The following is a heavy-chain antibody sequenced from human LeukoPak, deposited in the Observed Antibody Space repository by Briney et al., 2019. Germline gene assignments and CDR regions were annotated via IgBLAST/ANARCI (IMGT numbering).Heavy chain of an antibody. D-gene: IGHD1-26*01. J-gene: IGHJ3*02. CDR2: ISGYNGDT. Sequence: GASVKVSCKASGYTFTTYGISWVRQAPGQGLQWMGWISGYNGDTNYAQNFQGRVIMTTDTSTNTAYMELWSLRSDDTAIYYCASDGFRVGAYDAFDMWGQGTMVTVSS. V-gene: IGHV1-18*01. CDR3: ASDGFRVGAYDAFDM. CDR1: GYTFTTYG.